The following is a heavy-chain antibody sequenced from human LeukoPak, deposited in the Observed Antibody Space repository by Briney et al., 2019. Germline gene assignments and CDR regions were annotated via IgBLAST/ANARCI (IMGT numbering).Heavy chain of an antibody. V-gene: IGHV5-51*01. D-gene: IGHD3-10*01. CDR1: GYSSISYW. J-gene: IGHJ4*02. CDR3: ARPITMVRGVIIHDY. Sequence: GGSLKTSCKGSGYSSISYWVGWVGRMPGKGLETMGVIYPGDSDTRYSPSFQGQVTLSADKSISTAYLQWSSLKASDTAMYYCARPITMVRGVIIHDYWGQGTLVTVSS. CDR2: IYPGDSDT.